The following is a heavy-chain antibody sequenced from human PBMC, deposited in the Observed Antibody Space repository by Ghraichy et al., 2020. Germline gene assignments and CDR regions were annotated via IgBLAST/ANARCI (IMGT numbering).Heavy chain of an antibody. D-gene: IGHD3-22*01. V-gene: IGHV3-30-3*01. CDR3: VRVPYYYDSSGYYYFDY. CDR1: GFTFSSYA. Sequence: GGSLRLSCAASGFTFSSYAIHWVRQAPGKGLEWVAVISYDGSNKYYADSVKGRFTISRDNSKNTLYLQMNSLRAEDTAVYYCVRVPYYYDSSGYYYFDYWGQGTLVTVSS. CDR2: ISYDGSNK. J-gene: IGHJ4*02.